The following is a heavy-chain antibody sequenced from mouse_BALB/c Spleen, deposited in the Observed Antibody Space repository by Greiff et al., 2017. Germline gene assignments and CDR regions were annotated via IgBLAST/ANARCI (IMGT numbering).Heavy chain of an antibody. D-gene: IGHD1-1*01. Sequence: QVQLQQSGAELVRPGTSVKVSCKASGYAFTNYLIEWVEQRPGQGLEWIGVINPGSGGTNYNEKFKGKATLTADKSSSTAYMQLSSLTSDDSAVYFCARSNQLLRYFDYWGQGTTLTVSS. CDR2: INPGSGGT. V-gene: IGHV1-54*01. J-gene: IGHJ2*01. CDR3: ARSNQLLRYFDY. CDR1: GYAFTNYL.